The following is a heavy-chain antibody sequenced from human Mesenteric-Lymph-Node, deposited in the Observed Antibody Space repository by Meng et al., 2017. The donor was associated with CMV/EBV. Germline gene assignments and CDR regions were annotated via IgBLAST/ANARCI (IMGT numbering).Heavy chain of an antibody. CDR3: AKDGRLSSGSPEYFQH. CDR2: ISGSGGST. CDR1: GFSFSNSW. J-gene: IGHJ1*01. D-gene: IGHD3-22*01. Sequence: GESLKISCAASGFSFSNSWMHWVRQAPGKGLEWVSAISGSGGSTYYADSVKGRFTISRDDSKNTVYLQMNSLRAEDTAVYYCAKDGRLSSGSPEYFQHWGQGTLVTVSS. V-gene: IGHV3-23*01.